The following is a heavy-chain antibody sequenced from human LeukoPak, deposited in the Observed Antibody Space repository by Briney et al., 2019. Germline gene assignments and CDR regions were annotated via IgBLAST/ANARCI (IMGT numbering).Heavy chain of an antibody. CDR1: GYTFTSYG. J-gene: IGHJ4*02. CDR3: ARRNTGVVAGLDC. D-gene: IGHD5-18*01. Sequence: ASVKVSCKASGYTFTSYGISWVRQAPGQGLERMGWISAYNGNTNYAQKLQGRVTMTTDTSTSTAYMELSSLRSEDTAVYYCARRNTGVVAGLDCWGQGTLVTVSS. CDR2: ISAYNGNT. V-gene: IGHV1-18*01.